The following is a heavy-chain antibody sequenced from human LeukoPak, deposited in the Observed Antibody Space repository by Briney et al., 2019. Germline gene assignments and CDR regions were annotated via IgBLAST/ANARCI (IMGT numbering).Heavy chain of an antibody. CDR1: GGSISSRSYY. D-gene: IGHD6-13*01. Sequence: SETLSLTCTVSGGSISSRSYYWGWIRQPPGKGLEWIGSIYYSGSTYYNPSLKSRVTISVDTSKNQFSLKLSSVTAADTAVYYCARDLEYSSSWTTAFDIWGQGTMVTVSS. CDR2: IYYSGST. J-gene: IGHJ3*02. V-gene: IGHV4-39*07. CDR3: ARDLEYSSSWTTAFDI.